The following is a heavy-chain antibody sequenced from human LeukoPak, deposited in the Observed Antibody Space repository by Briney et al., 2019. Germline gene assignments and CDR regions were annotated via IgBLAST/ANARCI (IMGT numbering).Heavy chain of an antibody. CDR3: AKGGCRGTCNPLAY. J-gene: IGHJ4*02. D-gene: IGHD2-15*01. V-gene: IGHV3-23*01. Sequence: GGSLRLSCAASGFTFSGSGMSWVRQAPGKGLEWISSSGDSDGSTYYADSLKGRFTISRDNSKNTLYLQMNDLRAEDTAVYYCAKGGCRGTCNPLAYWGQGALVTVSP. CDR1: GFTFSGSG. CDR2: SGDSDGST.